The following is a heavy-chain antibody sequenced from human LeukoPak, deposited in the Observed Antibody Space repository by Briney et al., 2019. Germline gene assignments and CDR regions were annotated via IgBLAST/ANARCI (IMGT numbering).Heavy chain of an antibody. CDR3: ARGSGSGRYYYYYYYMDV. CDR1: GDSVSSNSAA. J-gene: IGHJ6*03. CDR2: TYYRSKWYN. D-gene: IGHD3-10*01. Sequence: SQTLSLTCAISGDSVSSNSAAWNWIRQSPSRGLEWLGRTYYRSKWYNDYAVSVKSRITINPDTSKNQFSLQLNSVTPEDTAVYYCARGSGSGRYYYYYYYMDVWGKGTAVTVSS. V-gene: IGHV6-1*01.